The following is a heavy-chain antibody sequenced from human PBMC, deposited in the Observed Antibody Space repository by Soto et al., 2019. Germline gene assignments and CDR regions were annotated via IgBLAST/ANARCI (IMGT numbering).Heavy chain of an antibody. CDR3: ARVGWTTVGYYFDY. CDR2: IYYTGST. CDR1: GGSISSYY. Sequence: TSETLSLTCTVSGGSISSYYWSWIRQSPGKGLEWIGYIYYTGSTNYNPSLKSRVTISVDTSKNQFSLKLSSVTAADTAVYYCARVGWTTVGYYFDYWGQGTLVTVSS. D-gene: IGHD4-17*01. J-gene: IGHJ4*02. V-gene: IGHV4-59*01.